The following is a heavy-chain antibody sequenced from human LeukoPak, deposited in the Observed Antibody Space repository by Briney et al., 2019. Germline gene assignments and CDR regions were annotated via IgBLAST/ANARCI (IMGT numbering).Heavy chain of an antibody. CDR1: GGSFSGYY. J-gene: IGHJ4*02. CDR2: INHSGST. CDR3: ARRRFTMVRGVIIRTGLIDY. D-gene: IGHD3-10*01. Sequence: SETLSLTCAVYGGSFSGYYWSWIRQPPGKGLEWTGEINHSGSTNYNPSLKSRVTISVDTSKNQFSLKLSSVTAADTAVYYCARRRFTMVRGVIIRTGLIDYWGQGTLVTVSS. V-gene: IGHV4-34*01.